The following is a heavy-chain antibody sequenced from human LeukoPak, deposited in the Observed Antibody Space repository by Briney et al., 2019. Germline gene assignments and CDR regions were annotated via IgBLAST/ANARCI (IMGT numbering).Heavy chain of an antibody. CDR1: GYTFTSYD. CDR3: AREGGYSYGYGADY. Sequence: ASVKVSCKASGYTFTSYDINWVRQATGQGLEWMGWMNPNSGNTGYAQKFQGRVTMTRNTSISTAYMELSSLRSEDTAVYYCAREGGYSYGYGADYWGQGTLVTVSS. CDR2: MNPNSGNT. J-gene: IGHJ4*02. V-gene: IGHV1-8*02. D-gene: IGHD5-18*01.